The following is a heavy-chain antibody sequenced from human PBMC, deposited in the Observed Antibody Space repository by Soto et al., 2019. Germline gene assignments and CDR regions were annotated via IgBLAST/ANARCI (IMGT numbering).Heavy chain of an antibody. Sequence: SQTLSLTCAISGDSVSSNSAAWDWIRQSPSRGLEWLGRTYYRSKWYNDYAVSVKSRITINPDTSKNQFSLQLNSVTPEDTAVYYCARDLSRGARYYYYYGMDVWGQGTTVTVS. V-gene: IGHV6-1*01. D-gene: IGHD3-16*01. CDR3: ARDLSRGARYYYYYGMDV. CDR1: GDSVSSNSAA. CDR2: TYYRSKWYN. J-gene: IGHJ6*02.